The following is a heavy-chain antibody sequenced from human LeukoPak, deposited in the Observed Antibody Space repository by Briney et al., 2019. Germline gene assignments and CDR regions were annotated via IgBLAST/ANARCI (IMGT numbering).Heavy chain of an antibody. J-gene: IGHJ4*02. V-gene: IGHV3-30*02. D-gene: IGHD2-15*01. CDR3: AKERDLVRATYYFDF. CDR2: IRSDGSDK. CDR1: GFTFSNYG. Sequence: GGSLRLSCAASGFTFSNYGIHWVRQAPGKGLEWVAFIRSDGSDKYYADSLKGRFTISRDNSRNTLYLQMTSLRADDTALYYCAKERDLVRATYYFDFWGQGTLVTVSS.